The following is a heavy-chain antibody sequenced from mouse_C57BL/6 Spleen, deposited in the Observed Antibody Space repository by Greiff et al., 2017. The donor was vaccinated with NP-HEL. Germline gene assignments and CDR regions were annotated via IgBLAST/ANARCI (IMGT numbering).Heavy chain of an antibody. V-gene: IGHV5-17*01. J-gene: IGHJ4*01. CDR2: ISSGSSTI. D-gene: IGHD3-2*02. CDR1: GFTFSDYG. Sequence: EVQLQESGGGLVKPGGSLKLSCAASGFTFSDYGMHWVRQAPEKGLEWVAYISSGSSTIYYADTVKGRFTISRDNAKNTLFLQMTSLRSEDTAMYYCARRDSSGLMDYWGQGTSVTVSS. CDR3: ARRDSSGLMDY.